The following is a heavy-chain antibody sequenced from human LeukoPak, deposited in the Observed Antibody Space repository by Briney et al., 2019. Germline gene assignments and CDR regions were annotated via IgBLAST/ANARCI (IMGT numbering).Heavy chain of an antibody. D-gene: IGHD3-22*01. CDR3: ARLHYYDTSGPSP. CDR2: INHSGST. Sequence: SETLSLTCAVYGGSFSGYFWSWIRQPPGKGLEWIGEINHSGSTNYNPSLKSRVTISVDTSKNQFSLKLGSVTAADTAVYYCARLHYYDTSGPSPWGQGTLVTVSS. J-gene: IGHJ5*02. V-gene: IGHV4-34*01. CDR1: GGSFSGYF.